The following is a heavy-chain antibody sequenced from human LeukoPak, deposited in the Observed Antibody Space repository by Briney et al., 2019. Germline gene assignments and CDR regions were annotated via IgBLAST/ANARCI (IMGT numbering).Heavy chain of an antibody. CDR1: GGTFSSYA. CDR3: ARGGPGYDYVWGSYRCDY. V-gene: IGHV1-69*13. D-gene: IGHD3-16*02. Sequence: SVTVSCKASGGTFSSYAISWVRQAPGQGLEWMGGIIPIFGTANYAQKFQGRVTITADESTSTAYMELSSLRSEDTAVYYCARGGPGYDYVWGSYRCDYWGQGTLVTVSS. CDR2: IIPIFGTA. J-gene: IGHJ4*02.